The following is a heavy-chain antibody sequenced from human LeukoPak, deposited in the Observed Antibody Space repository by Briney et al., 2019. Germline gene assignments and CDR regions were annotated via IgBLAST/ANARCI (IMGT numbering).Heavy chain of an antibody. CDR3: AKDPYYYDSSGYGPDDAFDI. D-gene: IGHD3-22*01. CDR1: RFTFSSYG. Sequence: GGSLRLSCAASRFTFSSYGMHWVRQAPGKGLEWVAVISYDGSNKYYADSVKGRFTISRDNSKNTLYLQMNSLRAEDTAVYYCAKDPYYYDSSGYGPDDAFDIWGQGTMVTVSS. V-gene: IGHV3-30*18. J-gene: IGHJ3*02. CDR2: ISYDGSNK.